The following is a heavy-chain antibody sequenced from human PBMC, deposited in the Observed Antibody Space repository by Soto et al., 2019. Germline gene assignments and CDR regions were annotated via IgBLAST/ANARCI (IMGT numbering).Heavy chain of an antibody. CDR2: ISGSGGST. V-gene: IGHV3-23*01. Sequence: GGSLRLSCAASGFTFTSYAMSWVRQAPGKGLEWVSAISGSGGSTYYADSVKGRFTISRDNSKNTLYLQMNSLRAEDTAVYYCARGVGAVMRGVIDYWGQGTLVTVSS. CDR3: ARGVGAVMRGVIDY. CDR1: GFTFTSYA. D-gene: IGHD1-26*01. J-gene: IGHJ4*02.